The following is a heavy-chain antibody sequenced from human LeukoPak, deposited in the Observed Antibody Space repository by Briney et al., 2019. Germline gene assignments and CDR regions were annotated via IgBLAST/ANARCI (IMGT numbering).Heavy chain of an antibody. Sequence: GASVKVSCKASGYSFTDHSMHWVRQAPGQGLEWMGWINPNSGGTDYAQEFRGRATMTRDTSISTAYMELSGLRSDDTAVYYCARIAIPGRHYFDPWGQGTLVTVSS. V-gene: IGHV1-2*02. J-gene: IGHJ5*01. CDR2: INPNSGGT. D-gene: IGHD6-13*01. CDR3: ARIAIPGRHYFDP. CDR1: GYSFTDHS.